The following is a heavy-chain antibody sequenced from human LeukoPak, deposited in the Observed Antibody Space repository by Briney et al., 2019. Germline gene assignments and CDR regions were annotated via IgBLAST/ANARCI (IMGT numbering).Heavy chain of an antibody. Sequence: GGSLRLSCAASGFTFNNYVMSWIRQAPGKGLEWASAIGGSGDATYYADSVKGRFTISRDNSRNTLYLQMNSLRAEDMAIYYCAKGSRDSRPYYFDFWGLGTLVTGSS. CDR1: GFTFNNYV. D-gene: IGHD3-3*01. V-gene: IGHV3-23*01. J-gene: IGHJ4*02. CDR3: AKGSRDSRPYYFDF. CDR2: IGGSGDAT.